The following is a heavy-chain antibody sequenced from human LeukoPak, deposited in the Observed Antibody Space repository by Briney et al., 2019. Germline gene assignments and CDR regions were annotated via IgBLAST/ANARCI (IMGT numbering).Heavy chain of an antibody. CDR1: GFTFSSYA. D-gene: IGHD3-10*01. Sequence: GGSLRLSCAASGFTFSSYAMHWARQAPGKGLEWVAVISYDGSNKYYADSVKGRFTISRDNSKNTLYLQMNSLRAEDTAVYYCARGGITMVRGVLNYWGQGTLVTVSS. CDR2: ISYDGSNK. J-gene: IGHJ4*02. V-gene: IGHV3-30-3*01. CDR3: ARGGITMVRGVLNY.